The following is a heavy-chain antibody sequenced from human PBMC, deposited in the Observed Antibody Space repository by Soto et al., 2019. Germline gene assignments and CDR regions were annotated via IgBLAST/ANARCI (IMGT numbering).Heavy chain of an antibody. D-gene: IGHD3-3*01. CDR3: ARRTIFGFDGMDV. V-gene: IGHV3-53*01. CDR1: GFTVSSNY. CDR2: IYSGGST. J-gene: IGHJ6*02. Sequence: EVQLVESGGGLIQPGGSLRLSCAASGFTVSSNYMSWVRQAPGKGLEWVSVIYSGGSTYYADSVKGRFTISRANSKHTLNLHMNRMLAEDTAVYYCARRTIFGFDGMDVWGQGTTVTVSS.